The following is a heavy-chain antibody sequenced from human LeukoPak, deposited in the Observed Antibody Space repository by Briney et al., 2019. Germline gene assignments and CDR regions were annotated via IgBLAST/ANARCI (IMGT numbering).Heavy chain of an antibody. Sequence: PSETLSLTCTVSGGSISSSSYYWGWIRQPPGKGLEWIGSIYYSGSTYYNPSLKSRVTISVDTSKNQFSLKLSSVTAADTAVYYCASGAAAGPPGPEDYWGQGTLATVSS. CDR3: ASGAAAGPPGPEDY. CDR1: GGSISSSSYY. J-gene: IGHJ4*02. V-gene: IGHV4-39*01. CDR2: IYYSGST. D-gene: IGHD6-13*01.